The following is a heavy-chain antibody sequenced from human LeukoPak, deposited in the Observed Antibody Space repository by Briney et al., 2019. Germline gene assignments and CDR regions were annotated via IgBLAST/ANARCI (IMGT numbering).Heavy chain of an antibody. V-gene: IGHV3-7*01. Sequence: ESGGSLRLSCAASGFILRNYWMSWVLQAPGKGLEWAANIKEDGSEKYYVESVKGRFPISRDNAKNSLYLQMSSLRAEDTAVYYCARGVIIRGRLDPWGQGTLVTVSS. CDR3: ARGVIIRGRLDP. J-gene: IGHJ5*02. CDR2: IKEDGSEK. CDR1: GFILRNYW. D-gene: IGHD3-16*02.